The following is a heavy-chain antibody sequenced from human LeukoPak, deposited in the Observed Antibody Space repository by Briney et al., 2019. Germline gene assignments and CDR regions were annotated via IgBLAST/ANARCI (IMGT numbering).Heavy chain of an antibody. CDR2: IRTDSNDFAT. D-gene: IGHD4-17*01. CDR3: SRQVLYTTAQ. J-gene: IGHJ1*01. CDR1: GFAFSGSA. V-gene: IGHV3-73*01. Sequence: TGGSLKLPCSTSGFAFSGSAMHWVRQASGKGLEWIGRIRTDSNDFATEYAESVKGRFIISRNDSQSTTYLQMNSLKIEDTAIYYCSRQVLYTTAQWGQGTLVTVSS.